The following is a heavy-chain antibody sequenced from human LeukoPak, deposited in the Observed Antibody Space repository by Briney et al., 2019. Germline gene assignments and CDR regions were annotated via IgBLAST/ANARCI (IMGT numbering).Heavy chain of an antibody. CDR2: IIPSFGTA. CDR3: ARDSSEFRSLIPH. J-gene: IGHJ1*01. D-gene: IGHD2-21*01. CDR1: GGTFSSHA. V-gene: IGHV1-69*13. Sequence: ASVKVSCKASGGTFSSHAISWVRQAPGQGLEWMGGIIPSFGTAKYAQKFQGRVTITADESTSTAYMELSSLKSEDTAVYYCARDSSEFRSLIPHWGQGTLVTVSS.